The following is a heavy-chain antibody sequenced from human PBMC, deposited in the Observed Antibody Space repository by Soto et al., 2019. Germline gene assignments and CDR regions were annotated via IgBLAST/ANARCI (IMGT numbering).Heavy chain of an antibody. D-gene: IGHD1-26*01. CDR2: ISSSSSYI. CDR1: GFTFSSYS. V-gene: IGHV3-21*01. Sequence: EVQLVESGGGLVKPGGSLRLSCAASGFTFSSYSMNWVRQAPGKGLEWVSSISSSSSYIYYADSVKGRCTISRDNAKNSLYLQMNSPRAEDTAVYYCARGGSGSFHSYFDYWGQGTLVTVSS. J-gene: IGHJ4*02. CDR3: ARGGSGSFHSYFDY.